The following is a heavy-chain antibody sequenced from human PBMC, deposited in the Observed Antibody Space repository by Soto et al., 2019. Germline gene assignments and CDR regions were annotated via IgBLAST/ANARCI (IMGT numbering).Heavy chain of an antibody. CDR2: IYYSGGT. CDR3: AREDRGSHFDY. V-gene: IGHV4-31*03. Sequence: SETLSLTCTVSGGSISSGGYYWSWIRQHPGKGLEWIGYIYYSGGTYYNPSLKSRVTISVDTSKNQFSLKLSSVTAADTAVYYCAREDRGSHFDYWGQGTLVTVSA. D-gene: IGHD1-1*01. J-gene: IGHJ4*02. CDR1: GGSISSGGYY.